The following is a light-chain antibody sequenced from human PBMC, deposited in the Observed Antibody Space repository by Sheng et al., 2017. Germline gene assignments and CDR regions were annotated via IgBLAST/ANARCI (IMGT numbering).Light chain of an antibody. CDR3: HQYGNSPFT. J-gene: IGKJ3*01. CDR2: GAS. V-gene: IGKV3-20*01. Sequence: EIVMTQSPATLSVSPGERVTLSCRASQSVSNYLAWYQQKPGQAPRLLIYGASNRATGIPDRFSGGGSGTDFTLTISRLEPEDFAVYSCHQYGNSPFTFGPGTKVDLK. CDR1: QSVSNY.